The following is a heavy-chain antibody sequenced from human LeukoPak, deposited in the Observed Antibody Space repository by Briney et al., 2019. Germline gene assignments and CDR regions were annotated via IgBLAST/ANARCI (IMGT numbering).Heavy chain of an antibody. J-gene: IGHJ4*02. CDR1: GDSINTNTYY. D-gene: IGHD3-9*01. Sequence: SETLSLTCIVSGDSINTNTYYWGWIRQPPGKGLEWIGSIYYTGSTYYNPSLKSRVTISVDTSKNQFSLKLTSVTAADTAMYYCASHYDLLTGYEYWGQGTLVTVSS. CDR3: ASHYDLLTGYEY. V-gene: IGHV4-39*01. CDR2: IYYTGST.